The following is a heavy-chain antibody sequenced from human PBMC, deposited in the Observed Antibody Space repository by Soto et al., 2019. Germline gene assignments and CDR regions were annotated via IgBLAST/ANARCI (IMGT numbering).Heavy chain of an antibody. CDR2: IHYSGNT. Sequence: PSETLSLTCSVSGGSISYYYWSWVRQPPGKGLEWIGFIHYSGNTKYNPSLESRVTMSMDTSQNQLSLNLRSVTAADTAVYYCARDSAWSEKNNWLGPWDPGTLGTV. V-gene: IGHV4-59*01. J-gene: IGHJ5*02. CDR3: ARDSAWSEKNNWLGP. D-gene: IGHD1-26*01. CDR1: GGSISYYY.